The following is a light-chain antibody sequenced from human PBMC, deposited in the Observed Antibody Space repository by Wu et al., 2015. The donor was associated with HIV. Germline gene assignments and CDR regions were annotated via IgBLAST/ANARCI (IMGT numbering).Light chain of an antibody. V-gene: IGKV1-9*01. Sequence: DVQMTQSPSALSASVGDRVTITCRASQGISSYLAWYQQKPGKAPKLLIYAASTLQSGVPSRFSGSGSGTEFTLTISSLQPEDFATYYCQQLNSYPPGLTFGGGTKVEIK. J-gene: IGKJ4*01. CDR3: QQLNSYPPGLT. CDR2: AAS. CDR1: QGISSY.